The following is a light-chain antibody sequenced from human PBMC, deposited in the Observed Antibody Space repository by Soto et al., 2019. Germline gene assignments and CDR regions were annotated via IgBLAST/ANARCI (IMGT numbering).Light chain of an antibody. V-gene: IGLV2-23*01. CDR3: FSYAGTSTFVL. J-gene: IGLJ2*01. Sequence: QSVLTQPASVSGSPGHSISISCTGSSSDVGRYNLVSWYQHHPGKAPKLIIYEASKRPSGVSDRISGSKSGNTASLTISGLQAEDEADYYCFSYAGTSTFVLFGGGTQLTVL. CDR1: SSDVGRYNL. CDR2: EAS.